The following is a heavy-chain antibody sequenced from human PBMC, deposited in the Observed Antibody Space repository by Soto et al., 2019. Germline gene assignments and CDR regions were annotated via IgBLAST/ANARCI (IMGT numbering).Heavy chain of an antibody. CDR1: GGSIRTVNYW. Sequence: QVQLQESGPGLVKPSQTLSLTCTVSGGSIRTVNYWWSWIRQSPHMVLAWIGHIYNGGSTYNNPSLESRVTMSVDTSKTQLSLTLSSVSAADTAVYFCARGPSGDKVDSWGQGTLVTVSS. CDR2: IYNGGST. CDR3: ARGPSGDKVDS. D-gene: IGHD7-27*01. J-gene: IGHJ4*02. V-gene: IGHV4-30-4*01.